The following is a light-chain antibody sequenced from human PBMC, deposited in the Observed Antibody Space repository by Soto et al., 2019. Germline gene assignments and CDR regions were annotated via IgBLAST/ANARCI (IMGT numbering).Light chain of an antibody. V-gene: IGLV2-14*01. CDR2: EVT. Sequence: SVLTQPASVSGSPGQSITISCTGTSSDVGGYKYVSWYQQHPGKAPKLMIYEVTNRPSGVSNRFSGSKSGNTASLTISGLQAEDEADYYCSSYTSRSTLVVFGGGTKLTVL. CDR1: SSDVGGYKY. J-gene: IGLJ2*01. CDR3: SSYTSRSTLVV.